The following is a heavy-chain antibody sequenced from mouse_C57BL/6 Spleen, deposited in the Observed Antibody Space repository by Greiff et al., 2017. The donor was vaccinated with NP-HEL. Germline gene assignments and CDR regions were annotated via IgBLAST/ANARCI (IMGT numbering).Heavy chain of an antibody. CDR3: ARLDGYSKTFDY. Sequence: EVQLQQSGPELVKPGASVKISCKASGYTFTDYYMNWVKQSHGKSLEWIGDINPNNGGTSYNQKFKGKATLTVDKSSSTAYMELRSLTSEDSAVYYCARLDGYSKTFDYWGQGTTLTVSS. CDR1: GYTFTDYY. V-gene: IGHV1-26*01. J-gene: IGHJ2*01. D-gene: IGHD2-5*01. CDR2: INPNNGGT.